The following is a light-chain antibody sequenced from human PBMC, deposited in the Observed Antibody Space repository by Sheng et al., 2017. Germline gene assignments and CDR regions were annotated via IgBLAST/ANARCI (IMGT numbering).Light chain of an antibody. CDR1: RDDIGSNSY. Sequence: QSVLTQPASVSGSPGQSVTISCTGTRDDIGSNSYVAWYQQHPDKAPKLIIYDVTKRPSEVSSRFSGSKSGTTASLSISGLQAEDEAHYYCSSYTTVDTWVFGGGTKVTVL. CDR3: SSYTTVDTWV. J-gene: IGLJ3*02. V-gene: IGLV2-14*03. CDR2: DVT.